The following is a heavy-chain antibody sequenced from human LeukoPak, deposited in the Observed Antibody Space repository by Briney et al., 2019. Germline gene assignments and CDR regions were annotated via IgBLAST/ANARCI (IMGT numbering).Heavy chain of an antibody. CDR2: IYNSGST. J-gene: IGHJ4*02. CDR3: ARPTWHYDSSGHVAYYLDY. Sequence: SETLSLTCTVSGGSISSYYWGWIRQPPGKGLEWIGYIYNSGSTTYNPSLKSRVTISLDTSKNQFSLKLSSVTAADTAVYYCARPTWHYDSSGHVAYYLDYWGQGTLVTVSS. D-gene: IGHD3-22*01. V-gene: IGHV4-59*08. CDR1: GGSISSYY.